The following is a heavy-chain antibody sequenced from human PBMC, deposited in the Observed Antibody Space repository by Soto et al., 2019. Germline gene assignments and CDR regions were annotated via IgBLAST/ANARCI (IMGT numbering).Heavy chain of an antibody. Sequence: GASVKVSCKASGYTFTGYYMHWVRQAPGQGLEWMGWINPNSGGTNYAQKFQGWVTMTRDTSISTAYMELSRLRSDDTAVYYCARDRITMVRGDYYGMDVWGQGTTVTVSS. V-gene: IGHV1-2*04. CDR3: ARDRITMVRGDYYGMDV. CDR1: GYTFTGYY. D-gene: IGHD3-10*01. CDR2: INPNSGGT. J-gene: IGHJ6*02.